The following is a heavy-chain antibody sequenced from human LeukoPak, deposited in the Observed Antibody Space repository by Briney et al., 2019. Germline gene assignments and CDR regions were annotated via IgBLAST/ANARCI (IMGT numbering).Heavy chain of an antibody. CDR1: GDSVSSGNYY. D-gene: IGHD3/OR15-3a*01. V-gene: IGHV4-39*01. Sequence: SSDTLSLTCTVSGDSVSSGNYYWSWIRQPPGKGLEWIGSSYYSGRIYYNQSLKSRVTISVDTSNNQFSLKLRSVTAADTAVYYCVRHFGTWREGTLVTVPS. CDR2: SYYSGRI. CDR3: VRHFGT. J-gene: IGHJ4*02.